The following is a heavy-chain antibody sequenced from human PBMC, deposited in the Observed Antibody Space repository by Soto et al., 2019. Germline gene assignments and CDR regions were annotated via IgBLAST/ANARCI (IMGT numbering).Heavy chain of an antibody. Sequence: QVQLVQSGAEVKKPGSSVKVSCKASGGTFSSYAISWVRQAPGQGREWMGGISHIFGTANYAQKFQGRVTIPADESTSTAYMELSSMRYEDTAVYYCARAPRYCSGGSCFPPYWYFDLWGRGTLVTVSS. V-gene: IGHV1-69*01. J-gene: IGHJ2*01. CDR2: ISHIFGTA. CDR3: ARAPRYCSGGSCFPPYWYFDL. D-gene: IGHD2-15*01. CDR1: GGTFSSYA.